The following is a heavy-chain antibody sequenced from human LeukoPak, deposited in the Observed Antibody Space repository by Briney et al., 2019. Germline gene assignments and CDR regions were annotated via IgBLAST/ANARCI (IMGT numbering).Heavy chain of an antibody. Sequence: PSETLSLTCTVSGGSISSYYWSWIRQPAGKGLEWIGRIYTSGSTNYNPSLKSRVTMSVDTSKNQFSLKLSSVTAADTAVYYCASTQRTGYSSGWYWVDYWGQGTLVTVSS. J-gene: IGHJ4*02. V-gene: IGHV4-4*07. CDR1: GGSISSYY. CDR3: ASTQRTGYSSGWYWVDY. CDR2: IYTSGST. D-gene: IGHD6-19*01.